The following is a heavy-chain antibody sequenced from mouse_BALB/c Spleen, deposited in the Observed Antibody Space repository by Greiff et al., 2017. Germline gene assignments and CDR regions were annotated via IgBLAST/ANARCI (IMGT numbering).Heavy chain of an antibody. CDR1: GYTFTDYA. J-gene: IGHJ3*01. CDR3: AREGDYYGSSTWFAY. V-gene: IGHV1S137*01. D-gene: IGHD1-1*01. Sequence: VQLQQSGAELVRPGVSVKISCKGSGYTFTDYAMHWVKQSHAKSLEWIGVISTYYGDASYNQKFKGKATMTVDKSSSTAYMELARLTSEDSAIYYCAREGDYYGSSTWFAYWGQGTLVTVSA. CDR2: ISTYYGDA.